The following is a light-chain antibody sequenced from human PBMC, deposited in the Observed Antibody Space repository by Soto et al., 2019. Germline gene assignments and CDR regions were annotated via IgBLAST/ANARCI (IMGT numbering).Light chain of an antibody. J-gene: IGLJ1*01. CDR3: SSLTTSFTYV. CDR1: SSDVGAYNY. V-gene: IGLV2-14*01. Sequence: QSALTQPASVSGSPGRSVSSSCTGTSSDVGAYNYVSWYQQHPGKAPKLLLSEVSNRPSGVSDRFSGSKSGNTASLTISGLQAEDEADYYCSSLTTSFTYVFGTGTKVTVL. CDR2: EVS.